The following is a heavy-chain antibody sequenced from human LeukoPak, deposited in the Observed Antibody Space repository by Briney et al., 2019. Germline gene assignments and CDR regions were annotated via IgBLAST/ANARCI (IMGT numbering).Heavy chain of an antibody. J-gene: IGHJ6*03. V-gene: IGHV5-51*01. Sequence: GESLKISCQGSGYSFITYWIAWVRQMPGKGLEWMGTIYPGDSDTRYSPSFQGQVTISADKSISIAYLQWSSLKASDTAMYYCARYIGGRYYMDVWGKGTTVTVSS. CDR3: ARYIGGRYYMDV. CDR1: GYSFITYW. D-gene: IGHD4-23*01. CDR2: IYPGDSDT.